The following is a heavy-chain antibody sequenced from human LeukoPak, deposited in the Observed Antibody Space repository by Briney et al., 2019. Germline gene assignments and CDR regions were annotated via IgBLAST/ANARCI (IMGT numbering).Heavy chain of an antibody. CDR3: ARALRLWGGNSGIAFDI. V-gene: IGHV4-59*01. CDR1: GGSISSYY. Sequence: PTETLSLTCTVSGGSISSYYWSWIRQPPGKGLEWIGYIYNSGSTNYNHSLKSRVTVSEDMSNNQFSLKLSSVTAADTAVYYCARALRLWGGNSGIAFDIWGQGTMVTVSS. CDR2: IYNSGST. J-gene: IGHJ3*02. D-gene: IGHD4-23*01.